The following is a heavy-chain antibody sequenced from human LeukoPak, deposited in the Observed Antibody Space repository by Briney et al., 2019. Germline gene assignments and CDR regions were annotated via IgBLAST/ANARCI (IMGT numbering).Heavy chain of an antibody. J-gene: IGHJ5*02. CDR3: ARYSLTNWFDP. CDR2: IYYSGRT. Sequence: GSLRLSCAASGFTFSSYEMNWIRQPPGKGLEWIGYIYYSGRTNYNPSLKSRVSISIDTSKNQFSLKLSSVTAADTAVYYCARYSLTNWFDPWGQGTLVTVSS. D-gene: IGHD4-11*01. V-gene: IGHV4-59*08. CDR1: GFTFSSYE.